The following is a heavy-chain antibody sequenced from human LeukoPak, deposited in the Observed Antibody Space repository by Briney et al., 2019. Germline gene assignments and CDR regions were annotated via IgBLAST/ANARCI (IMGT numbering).Heavy chain of an antibody. CDR1: GFTFSSYA. D-gene: IGHD2-2*01. V-gene: IGHV3-23*01. Sequence: GGSLRLSCAASGFTFSSYAMSWVRQAPGKGLEWVSAVSGSGGSTYYADSVKGRFTISRDNSKNTLYLQMNSLRAEDTAVYYCVVVVPAAPYPPFDYWGQGTLVTVSS. CDR3: VVVVPAAPYPPFDY. J-gene: IGHJ4*02. CDR2: VSGSGGST.